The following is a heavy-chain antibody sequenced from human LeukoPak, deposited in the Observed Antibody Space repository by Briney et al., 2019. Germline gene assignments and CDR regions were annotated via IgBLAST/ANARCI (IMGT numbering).Heavy chain of an antibody. CDR3: ARVRIELDDDAVDI. D-gene: IGHD5-12*01. V-gene: IGHV3-30*02. J-gene: IGHJ3*02. CDR2: IRYDESEK. Sequence: QAGVSLRLSCAASGFTFSRYGRHWVRQAPGKGLEWVAFIRYDESEKHYADSVKGRFTISRDTSKSTLYLQMGSLRVEDTALYYCARVRIELDDDAVDIWGQGTMVTVSS. CDR1: GFTFSRYG.